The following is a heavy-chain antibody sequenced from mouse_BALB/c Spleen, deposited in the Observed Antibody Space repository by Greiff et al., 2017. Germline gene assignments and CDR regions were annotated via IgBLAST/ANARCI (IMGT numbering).Heavy chain of an antibody. D-gene: IGHD2-4*01. V-gene: IGHV14-4*02. J-gene: IGHJ3*01. CDR3: NAEDYDAWFAY. Sequence: VQLKQSGAELVRSGASVKLSCTASGFNIKDYYMHWVKQRPEQGLEWIGWIDPENGDTEYAPKFQGKATMTADTSSNTAYLQLSSLTSEDTAVYYCNAEDYDAWFAYWGQGTLVTVSA. CDR2: IDPENGDT. CDR1: GFNIKDYY.